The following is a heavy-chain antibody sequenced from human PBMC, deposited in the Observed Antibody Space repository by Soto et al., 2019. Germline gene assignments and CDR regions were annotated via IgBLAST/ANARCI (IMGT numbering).Heavy chain of an antibody. Sequence: SETLSLTCAVYGGSFSGYYWSWIRQPPGKGLEWIGEINHSGSTNYSPSLKSRVTISVDTSKNQFSLKLSSVTAADTAVYYCARGDDVDTAMVIGQRYYFDYWGQGTLVTVSS. CDR2: INHSGST. CDR3: ARGDDVDTAMVIGQRYYFDY. CDR1: GGSFSGYY. D-gene: IGHD5-18*01. V-gene: IGHV4-34*01. J-gene: IGHJ4*02.